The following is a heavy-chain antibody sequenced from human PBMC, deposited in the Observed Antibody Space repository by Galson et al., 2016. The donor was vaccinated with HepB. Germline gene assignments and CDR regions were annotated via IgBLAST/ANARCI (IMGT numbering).Heavy chain of an antibody. D-gene: IGHD1-1*01. CDR3: ARQGSGGYNSVDM. Sequence: QSGAEVKKPGEPLRISCKGSGYSFTSYWIAWVRQMPGKGLEEMGIMYPGDSGDSDIRYSPPFQGQVTISVDRSISTAYLQWSSLKASDTAMYYCARQGSGGYNSVDMWGQGTMVTVSS. J-gene: IGHJ3*02. CDR1: GYSFTSYW. V-gene: IGHV5-51*01. CDR2: MYPGDSGDSDI.